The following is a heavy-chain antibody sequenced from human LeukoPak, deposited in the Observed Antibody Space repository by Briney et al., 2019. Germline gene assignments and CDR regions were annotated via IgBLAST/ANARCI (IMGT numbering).Heavy chain of an antibody. CDR3: AKDVRYGSGNYYHGLDA. D-gene: IGHD3-10*01. J-gene: IGHJ6*02. V-gene: IGHV4-59*01. CDR1: GGSISSYY. Sequence: SETLSLTCTVSGGSISSYYWSWIRQPPGKGLEWIGYIYYSGSTNYNPSLKSRVTISVDTSKNQFSLKLSSVTAADTALYYCAKDVRYGSGNYYHGLDAWGQGTTVTVSS. CDR2: IYYSGST.